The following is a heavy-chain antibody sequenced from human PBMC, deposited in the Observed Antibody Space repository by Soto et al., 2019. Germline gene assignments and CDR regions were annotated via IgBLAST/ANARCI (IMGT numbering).Heavy chain of an antibody. CDR1: GGSVREGSYY. J-gene: IGHJ5*02. V-gene: IGHV4-61*01. CDR3: AGYNWNYYFDP. Sequence: SETLSLTCAVSGGSVREGSYYWWWLRQPPGKGLEWIGHIYHSGSTIYNPSLKSRVTISIDTSKSQFSLNLNSMTAADTAVYYCAGYNWNYYFDPWGQGTLVTVSS. CDR2: IYHSGST. D-gene: IGHD1-7*01.